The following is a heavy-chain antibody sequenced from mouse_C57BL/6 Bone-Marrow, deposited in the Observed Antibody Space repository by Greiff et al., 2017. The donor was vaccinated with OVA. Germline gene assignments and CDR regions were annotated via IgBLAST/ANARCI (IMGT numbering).Heavy chain of an antibody. J-gene: IGHJ2*01. CDR1: GYTFTDYY. V-gene: IGHV1-26*01. CDR2: INPNNGGT. CDR3: ARAGGYDGRSDY. Sequence: EVQLQQSGPELVKPGASVKISCKASGYTFTDYYMNWVKQSHGKSLEWIGDINPNNGGTSYNQKFKGKATLTVDKSSSTAYMELRSLTSEDSAVYYCARAGGYDGRSDYWGQGTTLTVSS. D-gene: IGHD2-2*01.